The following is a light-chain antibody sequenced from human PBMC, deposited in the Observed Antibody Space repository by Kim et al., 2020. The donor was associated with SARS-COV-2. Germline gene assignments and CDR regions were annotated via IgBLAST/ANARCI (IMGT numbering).Light chain of an antibody. J-gene: IGKJ1*01. CDR2: AAS. CDR1: QDLAKA. V-gene: IGKV1-27*01. CDR3: QKYNSASWT. Sequence: ASIEDRFTRSFRARQDLAKALAWYQQKPGKVPQGLIYAASTLQSGFPSRFSGSGSGTEFTLSIASMQTEDVATYYCQKYNSASWTFGPGTKVDIK.